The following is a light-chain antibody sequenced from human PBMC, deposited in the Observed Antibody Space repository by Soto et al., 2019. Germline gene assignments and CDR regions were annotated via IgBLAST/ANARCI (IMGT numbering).Light chain of an antibody. Sequence: IQLTQSPSSLSASVGDRVTITCRASQGIRDPLAWYQQKPGKGPKLLIYLASTLQSGVPSRFSGSGSGTDFTLTISSLQPEDFATYYCQQVDSYPITFGQGTRLEIK. V-gene: IGKV1-9*01. CDR2: LAS. CDR3: QQVDSYPIT. CDR1: QGIRDP. J-gene: IGKJ5*01.